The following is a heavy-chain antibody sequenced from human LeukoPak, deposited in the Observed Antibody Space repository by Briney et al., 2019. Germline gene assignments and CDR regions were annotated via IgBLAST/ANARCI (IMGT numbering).Heavy chain of an antibody. CDR1: GYTFTGYY. J-gene: IGHJ3*02. CDR2: INPNSGGT. CDR3: ARGYYYDSSGYYGNGAFDI. D-gene: IGHD3-22*01. V-gene: IGHV1-2*02. Sequence: ASVKVSCKAFGYTFTGYYMHWVRQAPGQGLEWMGWINPNSGGTNYAQKFQGRVTMTRDTSISTAYMELSRLRSDDTAVHYCARGYYYDSSGYYGNGAFDIWGQGTMVTVSS.